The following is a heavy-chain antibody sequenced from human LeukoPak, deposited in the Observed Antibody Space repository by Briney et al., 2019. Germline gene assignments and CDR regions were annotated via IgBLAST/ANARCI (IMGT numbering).Heavy chain of an antibody. Sequence: SETLSLTCTVSGGSISSGDYYWSWIRQPPGKGLEWIGYIYYSGSTNYNPSLKSRVTISVDTSKNQFSLKLSSVTAADTAVYYCARDLSGYDWGNWFDPWGQGTLVTVSS. CDR3: ARDLSGYDWGNWFDP. CDR1: GGSISSGDYY. CDR2: IYYSGST. J-gene: IGHJ5*02. D-gene: IGHD5-12*01. V-gene: IGHV4-61*08.